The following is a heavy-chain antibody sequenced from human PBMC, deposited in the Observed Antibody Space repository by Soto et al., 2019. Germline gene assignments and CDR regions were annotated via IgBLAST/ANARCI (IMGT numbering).Heavy chain of an antibody. CDR1: GYTFTSYG. D-gene: IGHD2-21*02. Sequence: QVQLVQSGAEVKKPGASVRVSCKASGYTFTSYGISWVRQAPGQGLEWMGWISAYNGNPNYAQKLQGRVTMTTDTPTSTAYLELRSVRSDDTAVYYCARSEGRSTVVTPHFDSWGQGTLVTVSS. V-gene: IGHV1-18*01. CDR3: ARSEGRSTVVTPHFDS. CDR2: ISAYNGNP. J-gene: IGHJ4*02.